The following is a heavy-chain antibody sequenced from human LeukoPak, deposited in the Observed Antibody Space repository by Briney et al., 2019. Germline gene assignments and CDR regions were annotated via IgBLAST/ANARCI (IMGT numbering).Heavy chain of an antibody. V-gene: IGHV3-23*01. CDR3: ARGGVFWSGYYSNWFDP. J-gene: IGHJ5*02. D-gene: IGHD3-3*01. CDR2: ISGSGGST. CDR1: GFTFSIYA. Sequence: GGSLRLFCAASGFTFSIYAMSWVRQAPGKGLEWVSAISGSGGSTYYADSVKGRFTLSRDNSKNTQYLQMTSLRAEDTAVYYCARGGVFWSGYYSNWFDPWGQGTLVTVSS.